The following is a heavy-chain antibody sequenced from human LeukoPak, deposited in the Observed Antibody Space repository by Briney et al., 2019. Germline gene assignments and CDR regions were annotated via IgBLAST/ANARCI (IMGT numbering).Heavy chain of an antibody. CDR1: GGSISSYY. J-gene: IGHJ6*02. CDR3: ARGICSSTSCYESLYGMDV. V-gene: IGHV4-59*01. D-gene: IGHD2-2*01. Sequence: SETLSLTCTVSGGSISSYYWSWIRQPPGKGLEWIGYIYYSGSTNYNPSLKSRVTISVDTSKNQFSLKLSSVTAADTAVYYCARGICSSTSCYESLYGMDVWGQGTTVTVSS. CDR2: IYYSGST.